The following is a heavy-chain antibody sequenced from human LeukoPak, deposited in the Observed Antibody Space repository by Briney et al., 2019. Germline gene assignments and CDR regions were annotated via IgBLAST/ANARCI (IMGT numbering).Heavy chain of an antibody. Sequence: ASVKVSCKASGCTFTSYGISWVRQAPGQGLEWMGWISAYNGNTNYAQKLQGRVTMTTDTSTTTAYMELRNLRSDDTAIYYCARQVDTAMALPDYWGQGTLVTVSS. CDR3: ARQVDTAMALPDY. CDR2: ISAYNGNT. V-gene: IGHV1-18*01. D-gene: IGHD5-18*01. J-gene: IGHJ4*02. CDR1: GCTFTSYG.